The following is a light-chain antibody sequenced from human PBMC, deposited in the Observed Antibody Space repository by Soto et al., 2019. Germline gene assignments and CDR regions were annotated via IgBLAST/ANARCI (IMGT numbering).Light chain of an antibody. CDR2: DVS. J-gene: IGLJ2*01. V-gene: IGLV2-14*01. Sequence: QSALTQPASVSGSPGQSITISCTGTSSDVGGYNYVSWCQQHPGKAPKLMIYDVSNRPSGVSNRFSGSKSGNTASLTISGLQAEDEADYYCSSYTSSRVFGGGTQLTVL. CDR1: SSDVGGYNY. CDR3: SSYTSSRV.